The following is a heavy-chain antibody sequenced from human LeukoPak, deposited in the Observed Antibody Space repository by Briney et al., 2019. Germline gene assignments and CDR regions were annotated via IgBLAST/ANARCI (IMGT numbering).Heavy chain of an antibody. D-gene: IGHD2-21*01. CDR3: ARRVSQYYFDY. CDR2: INQDGSEK. Sequence: PGGSLRLSCEASGFTLNYYWMSWVRQAPGKGLEWVANINQDGSEKYFADSVKGRFTISRDNAQNSVFLQMDSLRVDDTAVYYCARRVSQYYFDYWGQGTHVTVSS. CDR1: GFTLNYYW. J-gene: IGHJ4*02. V-gene: IGHV3-7*01.